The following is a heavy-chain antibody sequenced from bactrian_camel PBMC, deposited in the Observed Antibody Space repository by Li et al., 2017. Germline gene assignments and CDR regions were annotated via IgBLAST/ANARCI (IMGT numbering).Heavy chain of an antibody. V-gene: IGHV3S31*01. CDR2: INSGGGSTYYRT. CDR1: GFTFSSYA. Sequence: QLVESGGGLVQPGGSLRLSCAASGFTFSSYAMSWVRQAPGKGLEWVSRINSGGGSTYYRTYYADSVKGRFAISRDNAKNTLYLQLNSLKTEDTAMYYCANYAGRALNEYNYWGQGTQVTVS. J-gene: IGHJ4*01. D-gene: IGHD1*01. CDR3: ANYAGRALNEYNY.